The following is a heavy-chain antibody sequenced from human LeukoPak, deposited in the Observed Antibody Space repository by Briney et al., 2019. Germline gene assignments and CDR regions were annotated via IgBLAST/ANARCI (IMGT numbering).Heavy chain of an antibody. V-gene: IGHV1-18*01. CDR3: ARDWVDIVVVPAARYYYYGMDV. CDR2: ISAYNGNT. J-gene: IGHJ6*02. D-gene: IGHD2-2*01. CDR1: GYTFTSYG. Sequence: ASVRVSCKASGYTFTSYGISWVRQAPGQGLEWMGWISAYNGNTNYAQKLQGRVTMTTDTFTSTAYMELRSLRSDDTAVYYCARDWVDIVVVPAARYYYYGMDVWGQGTTVTVSS.